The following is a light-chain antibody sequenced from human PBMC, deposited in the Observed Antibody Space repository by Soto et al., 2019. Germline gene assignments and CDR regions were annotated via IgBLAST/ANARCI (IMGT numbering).Light chain of an antibody. CDR1: QSVSSSY. Sequence: EIVLTQSPGTLSLSPGERATLSCRASQSVSSSYLAWYQQKPGQAPRLLIYGASSRATGIPDRFSGSGSGTDFTVTISRLEPEDFAVYYCQQYGSSPVTFGQGTKLEIK. V-gene: IGKV3-20*01. CDR2: GAS. J-gene: IGKJ2*01. CDR3: QQYGSSPVT.